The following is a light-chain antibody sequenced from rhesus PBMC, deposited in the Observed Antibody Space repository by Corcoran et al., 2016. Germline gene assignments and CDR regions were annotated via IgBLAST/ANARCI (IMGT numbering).Light chain of an antibody. CDR3: SSYAGSNTFI. Sequence: QAALTQPRSVSGSPGQSVTFSCTGTSSDIGGYNYVAWYQQHPGTAPKVMISEVSKRPSGVSDRVSGSKSGDTASLTISGLQAEDEGDYYCSSYAGSNTFIFGSGTRLTVL. CDR1: SSDIGGYNY. CDR2: EVS. V-gene: IGLV2-32*02. J-gene: IGLJ1*01.